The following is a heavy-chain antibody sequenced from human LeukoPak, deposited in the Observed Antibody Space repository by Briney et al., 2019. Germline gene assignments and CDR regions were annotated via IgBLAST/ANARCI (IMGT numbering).Heavy chain of an antibody. Sequence: GASVKVSCKASGYTFTSYATNWVRQAPGQGLEWMGWINTNTGNPTYAQGFTGRFVFSLDTSVSTAYLRISSLKAEDTAVYYCARGLSVLNWNDLSRISGYWGQGTLVTVSS. V-gene: IGHV7-4-1*02. J-gene: IGHJ4*02. CDR3: ARGLSVLNWNDLSRISGY. D-gene: IGHD1-1*01. CDR2: INTNTGNP. CDR1: GYTFTSYA.